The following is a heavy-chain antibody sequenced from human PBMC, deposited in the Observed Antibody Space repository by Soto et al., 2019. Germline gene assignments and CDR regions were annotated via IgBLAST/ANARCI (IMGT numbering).Heavy chain of an antibody. CDR1: GGSISSSSYY. Sequence: SETLSLTCTVSGGSISSSSYYWGWIRQPPGKGLEWIGSIYYSGSTYYNPSLKSRVTISVDTSKNQFSLKLSSVTAADTAVYYCARGVQGIVAHDAFDIWGQGTMVTVSS. CDR2: IYYSGST. CDR3: ARGVQGIVAHDAFDI. D-gene: IGHD6-6*01. V-gene: IGHV4-39*01. J-gene: IGHJ3*02.